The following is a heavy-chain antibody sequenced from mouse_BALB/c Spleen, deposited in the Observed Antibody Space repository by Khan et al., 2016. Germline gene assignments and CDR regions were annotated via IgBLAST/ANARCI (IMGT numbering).Heavy chain of an antibody. J-gene: IGHJ3*01. V-gene: IGHV5-9-4*01. Sequence: EVELVESGGGLVKPGGSLKLSCAASGFTFSSYAMSWVRQSPEKRLEWVAEISSGGSYTYYPDTVTGRFTISRDNAKNTLYLEMSSLRSEDTAMYYCARAYSPYWGQETLVTLSA. CDR3: ARAYSPY. CDR1: GFTFSSYA. D-gene: IGHD2-12*01. CDR2: ISSGGSYT.